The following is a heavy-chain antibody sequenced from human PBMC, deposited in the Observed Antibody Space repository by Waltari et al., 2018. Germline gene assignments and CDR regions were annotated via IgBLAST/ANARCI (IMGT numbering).Heavy chain of an antibody. CDR2: IRYDGSNA. J-gene: IGHJ6*03. D-gene: IGHD2-2*01. Sequence: QVQLVESGGGVVQPGGSLSPSCAASGFTFRSYGLHWVRRAPGKGLEGVAFIRYDGSNAYYADSVKGRFTISRDNSKNTLSLQMNSLRAEDTAVYYCAKDGSFVVVPEAMFDYYMDVWGKGTTVSVSS. CDR3: AKDGSFVVVPEAMFDYYMDV. CDR1: GFTFRSYG. V-gene: IGHV3-30*02.